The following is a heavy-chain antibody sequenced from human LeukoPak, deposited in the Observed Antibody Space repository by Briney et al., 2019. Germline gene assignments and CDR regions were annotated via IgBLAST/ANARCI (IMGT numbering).Heavy chain of an antibody. D-gene: IGHD3-9*01. J-gene: IGHJ4*02. V-gene: IGHV4-31*03. Sequence: SQTLSLTCTVSGGSISSGAYYWSWIRQHPGKGLEWIGYIYYSGSTYYNPSLKSRVTISVDTSKNQFSLKLSSATAADTAVYYCARVHYDILTGYTYFFDYWGQGTLVTVSS. CDR1: GGSISSGAYY. CDR3: ARVHYDILTGYTYFFDY. CDR2: IYYSGST.